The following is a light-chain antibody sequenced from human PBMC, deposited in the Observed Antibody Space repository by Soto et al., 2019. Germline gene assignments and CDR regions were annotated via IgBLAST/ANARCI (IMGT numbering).Light chain of an antibody. CDR2: DVS. CDR1: SSDVGDYNY. J-gene: IGLJ1*01. CDR3: SSYTSSSSYV. Sequence: QSVLTQPASVSGSPGQSITISCTGTSSDVGDYNYVSWYQQHPGKAPKLMIYDVSNRPSGVSNRFSGSKSGNTASLTISGLQAKDEADYYCSSYTSSSSYVFGTGTKVTVL. V-gene: IGLV2-14*01.